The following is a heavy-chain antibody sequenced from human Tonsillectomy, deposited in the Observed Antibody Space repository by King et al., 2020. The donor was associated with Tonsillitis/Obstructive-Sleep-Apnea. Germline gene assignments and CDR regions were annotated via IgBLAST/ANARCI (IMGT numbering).Heavy chain of an antibody. CDR3: AKASGAGWEPYYFDY. J-gene: IGHJ4*02. CDR1: GFMFSNFG. Sequence: VQLVESGGGVVQPGRSLRLSCAASGFMFSNFGMHWVRQAPGKGLEWVAVISSDGNNKYYGDSVKGRFTISRDKSKNTLYLRMNSLRVEDTAVYYCAKASGAGWEPYYFDYWGQGTLVTVSS. CDR2: ISSDGNNK. V-gene: IGHV3-30*18. D-gene: IGHD1-26*01.